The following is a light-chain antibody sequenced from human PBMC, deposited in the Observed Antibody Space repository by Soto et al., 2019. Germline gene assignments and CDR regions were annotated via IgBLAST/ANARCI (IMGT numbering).Light chain of an antibody. CDR2: AAS. CDR3: QQLNSYPL. J-gene: IGKJ5*01. CDR1: QGISSY. Sequence: DIPLTQSPSFLSASVGDRVTITCRASQGISSYLAWYQQKPGKAPKLLIYAASTLQSGVPSKFSGSGSGTEFTLTISSLQPEDFATYYCQQLNSYPLFGQGTRLEIK. V-gene: IGKV1-9*01.